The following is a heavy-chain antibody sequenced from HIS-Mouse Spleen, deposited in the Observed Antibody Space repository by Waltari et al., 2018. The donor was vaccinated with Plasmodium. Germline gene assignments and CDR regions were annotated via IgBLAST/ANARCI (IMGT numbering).Heavy chain of an antibody. D-gene: IGHD3-3*01. CDR2: INHSGST. CDR3: ARVTSSGVYWYFDL. V-gene: IGHV4-34*01. Sequence: QVQLQQWGAGLLKPSETLSLTCAVQGGSFSGYYWSWIRQPPRKGLEWIGEINHSGSTNYNPSLKSRVTISVDTSKTQFSLKLSSVTAADTAVYYCARVTSSGVYWYFDLWGRGTLVTVSS. CDR1: GGSFSGYY. J-gene: IGHJ2*01.